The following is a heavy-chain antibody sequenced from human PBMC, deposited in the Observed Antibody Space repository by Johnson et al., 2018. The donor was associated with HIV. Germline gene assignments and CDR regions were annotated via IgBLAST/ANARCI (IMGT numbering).Heavy chain of an antibody. D-gene: IGHD3-16*02. CDR2: ISSSGSTK. CDR1: GFTFSDYY. CDR3: ASGLINDYVWGSYRYGDAFDI. V-gene: IGHV3-11*04. Sequence: QVYLVESGGGLVKPGGSLRLSCAASGFTFSDYYMSWIRQAPWKGLEWVSYISSSGSTKYYADFVKGRFTISRDNAKKSLYLQMNSLRAEDTAVYYCASGLINDYVWGSYRYGDAFDIWGQGTMVTVSS. J-gene: IGHJ3*02.